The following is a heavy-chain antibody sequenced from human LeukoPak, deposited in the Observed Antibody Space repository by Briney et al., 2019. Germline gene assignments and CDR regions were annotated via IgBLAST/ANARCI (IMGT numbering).Heavy chain of an antibody. Sequence: GGSLRLSCAASGFTFSSYSMNWVRQAPGKGLEWVSSISSSSSYIYYADSVKGRFTISRDNAKNSLYLQMNSLRAEDTAVYYCARDNIAVAGFDYWGQGTLVTVSS. CDR2: ISSSSSYI. CDR1: GFTFSSYS. J-gene: IGHJ4*02. V-gene: IGHV3-21*01. CDR3: ARDNIAVAGFDY. D-gene: IGHD6-19*01.